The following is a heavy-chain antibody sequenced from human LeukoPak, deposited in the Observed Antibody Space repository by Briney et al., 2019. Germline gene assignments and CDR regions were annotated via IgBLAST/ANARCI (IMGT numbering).Heavy chain of an antibody. CDR1: GFSFSSYG. J-gene: IGHJ6*03. CDR3: AKDLLYYGLGSHYYMDV. D-gene: IGHD3-10*01. V-gene: IGHV3-30*02. Sequence: QPGGSLRLSCAGSGFSFSSYGMHWVRQAPGKGLEWMAFIRSDGSNKYYADSVKGRFIISRDNSKNTLYLQMNSLRGEDTALYYCAKDLLYYGLGSHYYMDVWGRGTTVTISS. CDR2: IRSDGSNK.